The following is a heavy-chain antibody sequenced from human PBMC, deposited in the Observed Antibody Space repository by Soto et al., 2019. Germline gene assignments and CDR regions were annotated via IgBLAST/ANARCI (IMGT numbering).Heavy chain of an antibody. D-gene: IGHD6-13*01. CDR2: XGXXGXXX. Sequence: GGPLRPACATSGFTFSSYAMSWVRQTPGRGLEXVSXXGXXGXXXXXAXXVKGRFTISRDNSKNTLYVQMNNLRADETAIYYCAKGEAVAGTEFDHWGQGTLVTVSS. V-gene: IGHV3-23*01. CDR1: GFTFSSYA. CDR3: AKGEAVAGTEFDH. J-gene: IGHJ4*02.